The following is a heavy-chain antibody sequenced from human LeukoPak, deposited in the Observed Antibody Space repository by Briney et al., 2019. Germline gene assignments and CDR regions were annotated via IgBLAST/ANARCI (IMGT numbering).Heavy chain of an antibody. CDR2: IYYSGST. D-gene: IGHD4-17*01. CDR3: ARDYGDFFDY. J-gene: IGHJ4*02. V-gene: IGHV4-59*01. CDR1: GGSISSYY. Sequence: PSETLPLTCTVSGGSISSYYWSWIRQPPGKGLEWIGYIYYSGSTNYNPSLKSRVTISVDTSKNQFSLKLSSVTAADTAVYYCARDYGDFFDYWGQGTLVTVSS.